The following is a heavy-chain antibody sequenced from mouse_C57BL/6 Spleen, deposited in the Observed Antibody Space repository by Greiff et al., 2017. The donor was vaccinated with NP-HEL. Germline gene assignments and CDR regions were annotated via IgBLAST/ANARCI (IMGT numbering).Heavy chain of an antibody. CDR2: INPYNGGT. CDR1: GYTFTDYY. V-gene: IGHV1-19*01. J-gene: IGHJ2*01. Sequence: EVQLQQSGPVLVKPGASVKMSCKASGYTFTDYYMNWVKQSHGKSLEWIGVINPYNGGTSYNQKFKGKATLTVDKSSSTAYMELNSLTSEDSAVYYCARRGDYDERFAYWGQGTTLTVSS. CDR3: ARRGDYDERFAY. D-gene: IGHD2-4*01.